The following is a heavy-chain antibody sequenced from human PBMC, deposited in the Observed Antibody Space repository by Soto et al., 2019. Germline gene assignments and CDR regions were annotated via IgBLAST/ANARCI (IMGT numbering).Heavy chain of an antibody. Sequence: EVQLLESGGGLVQPGGSLRLSCAASGFTFSSYAMSWVRQAPGKGLEWVSAISGSGGSTYYADSVKGRFTISRDNSKNTLYLQMNSLRPEDTAVYYCAKDGLYYDYIWGSYRYNDYWGQGTLVTVSS. V-gene: IGHV3-23*01. D-gene: IGHD3-16*02. CDR3: AKDGLYYDYIWGSYRYNDY. CDR2: ISGSGGST. J-gene: IGHJ4*02. CDR1: GFTFSSYA.